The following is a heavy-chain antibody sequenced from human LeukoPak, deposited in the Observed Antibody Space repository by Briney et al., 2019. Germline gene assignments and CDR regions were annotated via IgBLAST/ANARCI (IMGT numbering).Heavy chain of an antibody. CDR1: GYTFTSYF. CDR3: ARGFGHYYDSSGYPGWFDY. Sequence: ASVKVSCKASGYTFTSYFIYWVRQAPGQGLECMGIINPSDGTTNYAQKFQGRVTMTRDTSTSTVHMELSSLRSEDTAVYYCARGFGHYYDSSGYPGWFDYWGQGTLVTVSS. J-gene: IGHJ4*02. V-gene: IGHV1-46*01. CDR2: INPSDGTT. D-gene: IGHD3-22*01.